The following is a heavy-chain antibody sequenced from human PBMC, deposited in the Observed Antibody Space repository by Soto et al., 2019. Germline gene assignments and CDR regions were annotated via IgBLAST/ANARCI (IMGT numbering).Heavy chain of an antibody. CDR3: ARDRKVVAATSYYYYYYMDV. CDR2: IYYSGST. D-gene: IGHD2-15*01. J-gene: IGHJ6*03. V-gene: IGHV4-31*03. Sequence: PSETLSLTCTVSGGSISSGGYYWSWIRQHPGKGLEWIGYIYYSGSTYYNPSLKSRVTISVDTSKNQFSLKLSSVTAADTAVYYCARDRKVVAATSYYYYYYMDVWGKGTTVTVSS. CDR1: GGSISSGGYY.